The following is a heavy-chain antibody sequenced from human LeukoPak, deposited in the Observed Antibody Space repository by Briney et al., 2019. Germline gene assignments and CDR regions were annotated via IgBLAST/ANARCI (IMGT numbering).Heavy chain of an antibody. CDR2: ISAYNGNT. J-gene: IGHJ3*02. CDR3: ATRYCSGGSCYLGAFDI. D-gene: IGHD2-15*01. CDR1: GYTFTSYG. V-gene: IGHV1-18*01. Sequence: ASVKVSCKASGYTFTSYGISWVRQAPGQGLEWMGWISAYNGNTNYAQKLQGRVTMTTDTSTSTAYMELRSLRSDDTAVYYCATRYCSGGSCYLGAFDIWGQGTMVTVSS.